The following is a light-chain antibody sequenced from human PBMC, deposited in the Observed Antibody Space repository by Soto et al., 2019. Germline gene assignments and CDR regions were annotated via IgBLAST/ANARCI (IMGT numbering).Light chain of an antibody. J-gene: IGKJ1*01. CDR1: QSISSW. V-gene: IGKV1-5*03. Sequence: DIQMTQSPSTLSASVGDRVTITCRASQSISSWLAWYQQKPGKAPKLLIYKASSLESGVPSRFSCSGSGTEFTLTISSLQPDVFATYYCQQYNSYLTWTFGQGTKVEIK. CDR2: KAS. CDR3: QQYNSYLTWT.